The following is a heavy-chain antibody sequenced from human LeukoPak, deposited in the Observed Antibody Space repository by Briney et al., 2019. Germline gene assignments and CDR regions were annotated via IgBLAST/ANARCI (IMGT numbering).Heavy chain of an antibody. D-gene: IGHD5-24*01. Sequence: PSETLSLTCTVSGGSISSYYWSWIRQPPGKGLEWIGYIYYSGSTNYNPSLKSRVTISVDTSKNQFSLKLSSVTAADTAVYCCARGTDERWLQWGNYYMDVWGKGTTVTVSS. CDR2: IYYSGST. CDR3: ARGTDERWLQWGNYYMDV. V-gene: IGHV4-59*01. CDR1: GGSISSYY. J-gene: IGHJ6*03.